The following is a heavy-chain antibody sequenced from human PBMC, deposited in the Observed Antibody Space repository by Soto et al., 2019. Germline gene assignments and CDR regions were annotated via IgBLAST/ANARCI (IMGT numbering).Heavy chain of an antibody. CDR2: IYPGDSDT. V-gene: IGHV5-51*01. D-gene: IGHD5-18*01. Sequence: PGESLKISCKGSGYSFTSYWIGWVRQMPGKGLEWMGIIYPGDSDTRYSPSFQGQVTISADKSISTAYLQWSSLKASDTAMYYCARHRKDTAMVTGGHYFDYWGQGTLVTVSS. CDR3: ARHRKDTAMVTGGHYFDY. CDR1: GYSFTSYW. J-gene: IGHJ4*02.